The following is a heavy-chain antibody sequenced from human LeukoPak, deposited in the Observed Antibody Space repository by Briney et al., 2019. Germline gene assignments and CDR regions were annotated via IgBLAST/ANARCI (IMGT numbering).Heavy chain of an antibody. CDR3: ARAIFGVVALRYYYYMDV. CDR2: INHSGST. Sequence: SETLSLTCAVYGGSFSGYYWSWIRQPPGKGLEWIGEINHSGSTYYNPSLKSRVTISVDTSKNQFSLKLSSVTAADTAVYYCARAIFGVVALRYYYYMDVWGKGTTVTVSS. D-gene: IGHD3-3*01. V-gene: IGHV4-34*01. J-gene: IGHJ6*03. CDR1: GGSFSGYY.